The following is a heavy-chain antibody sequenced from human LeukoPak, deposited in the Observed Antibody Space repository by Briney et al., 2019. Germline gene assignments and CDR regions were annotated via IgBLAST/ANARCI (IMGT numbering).Heavy chain of an antibody. CDR3: AKDGRCGGPCCYFDH. J-gene: IGHJ4*01. CDR2: IGGRLGNT. CDR1: GSTFNNYA. D-gene: IGHD3-16*01. V-gene: IGHV3-23*01. Sequence: GRSLSLSRAAAGSTFNNYAMSWVSQPPGKGMEWVTGIGGRLGNTYSPDSVKGRFTISRANTKNTLYLQMTSLRAEETAVYYCAKDGRCGGPCCYFDHWGHGILVTVSS.